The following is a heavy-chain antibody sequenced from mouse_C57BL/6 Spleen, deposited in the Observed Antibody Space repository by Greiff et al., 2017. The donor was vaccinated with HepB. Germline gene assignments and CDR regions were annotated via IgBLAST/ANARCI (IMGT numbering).Heavy chain of an antibody. CDR1: GFTFSSYA. CDR2: ISSGGDYI. D-gene: IGHD1-1*01. CDR3: TRDGGNLLMDY. J-gene: IGHJ4*01. Sequence: DVMLVESGEGLVKPGGSLKLSCAASGFTFSSYAMSWVRQTPEKRLAWVAYISSGGDYIYYADTVKGRFTISRDNARNTLYLQMSSLKSEDTAMYYCTRDGGNLLMDYWGQGTSVTVSS. V-gene: IGHV5-9-1*02.